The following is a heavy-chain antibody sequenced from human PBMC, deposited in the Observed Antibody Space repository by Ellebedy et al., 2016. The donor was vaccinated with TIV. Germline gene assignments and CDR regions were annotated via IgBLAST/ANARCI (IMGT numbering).Heavy chain of an antibody. CDR3: ARGVQRQYQRDRGYWFNP. V-gene: IGHV4-34*01. J-gene: IGHJ5*02. D-gene: IGHD2-2*01. CDR1: GGSFSGYY. CDR2: INHSGST. Sequence: SETLSLTXAVYGGSFSGYYWSWIRQPPGKGLEWIGEINHSGSTNYNPSLKSRVTISVDTSKNQFSLKLSSVTAADTAVYYCARGVQRQYQRDRGYWFNPWGQGTLVTVSS.